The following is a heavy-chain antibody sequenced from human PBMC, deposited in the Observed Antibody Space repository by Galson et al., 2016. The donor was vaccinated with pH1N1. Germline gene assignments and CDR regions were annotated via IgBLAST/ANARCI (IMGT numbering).Heavy chain of an antibody. V-gene: IGHV3-30*02. D-gene: IGHD3-16*01. CDR2: IRYDGNIK. Sequence: SLRLSCAASGFRFSDYGMHWVRQAPGKGLEWVAFIRYDGNIKYYGDSVKGRFTISRDNSKNTLYLEMNSLRTEDTALYYCAKPFGQGSYDYFRFWGQGNLVIVSS. J-gene: IGHJ4*02. CDR1: GFRFSDYG. CDR3: AKPFGQGSYDYFRF.